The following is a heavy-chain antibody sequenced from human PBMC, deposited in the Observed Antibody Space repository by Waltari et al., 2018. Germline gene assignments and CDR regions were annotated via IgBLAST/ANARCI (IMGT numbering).Heavy chain of an antibody. J-gene: IGHJ4*02. Sequence: VKKPGASVKVSCKVSGNTLTELSMHWVRQAPGKGLEWMGGFDPEDGETIYAQSFQGRVTMTEDTSTDTAYMEVSSLRSEDTAVYYCATSPIALFGTLYWGQGTLVTVSS. CDR2: FDPEDGET. V-gene: IGHV1-24*01. CDR1: GNTLTELS. D-gene: IGHD6-13*01. CDR3: ATSPIALFGTLY.